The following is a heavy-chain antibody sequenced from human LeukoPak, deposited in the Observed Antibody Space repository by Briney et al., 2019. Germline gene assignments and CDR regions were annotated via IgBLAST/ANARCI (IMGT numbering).Heavy chain of an antibody. CDR2: INRDGRST. CDR3: ARHPYDILTGPSFDY. V-gene: IGHV3-74*01. CDR1: GFTFSSDW. J-gene: IGHJ4*02. Sequence: PGGSLRLSCAASGFTFSSDWMHWVRQAPGKGLVWVSRINRDGRSTTYADSVKGRFTISRDNAKNTLYLQMNSLRAEHTAVYYCARHPYDILTGPSFDYWGQGTLVTVSS. D-gene: IGHD3-9*01.